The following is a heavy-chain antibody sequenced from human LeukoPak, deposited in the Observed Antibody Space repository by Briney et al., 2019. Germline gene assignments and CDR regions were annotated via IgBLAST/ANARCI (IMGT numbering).Heavy chain of an antibody. Sequence: SVKVSCKASGYTFTSYIISWVRQAPGQGLEWMGGIIPIFGTANYAQKFQGRVTITADESTSTAYMELSSLRSEDTAVYYCARDKGAVVDYWGQGTLVTVSS. J-gene: IGHJ4*02. V-gene: IGHV1-69*13. CDR1: GYTFTSYI. CDR2: IIPIFGTA. CDR3: ARDKGAVVDY. D-gene: IGHD2-15*01.